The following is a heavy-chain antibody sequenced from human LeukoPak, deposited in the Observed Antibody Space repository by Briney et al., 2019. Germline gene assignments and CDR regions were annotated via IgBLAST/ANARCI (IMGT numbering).Heavy chain of an antibody. Sequence: GGSLRLSCAASGFTFSSYSMNWVRQAPGKGLEWVSSISSSSSYIYYADSVKGRFTISRDNSKNTLYLQMNSLRAEDTAVYYCARDVPGITMVRGVKDYWGQGTLVTVSS. CDR1: GFTFSSYS. J-gene: IGHJ4*02. D-gene: IGHD3-10*01. CDR2: ISSSSSYI. V-gene: IGHV3-21*01. CDR3: ARDVPGITMVRGVKDY.